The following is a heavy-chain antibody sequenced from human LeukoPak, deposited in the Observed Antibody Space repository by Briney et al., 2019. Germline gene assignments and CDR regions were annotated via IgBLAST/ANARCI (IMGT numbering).Heavy chain of an antibody. V-gene: IGHV3-33*06. J-gene: IGHJ4*02. CDR2: IWYDGSNK. CDR1: GFTFSSYG. CDR3: AKDLSIAAQGHDY. Sequence: GGPLRLSCAASGFTFSSYGMHWVRQAPGKGLEWVAVIWYDGSNKYYADSVKGRFTISRDNSKNTLYLQMNSLRAEDTAVYYCAKDLSIAAQGHDYWGQGTLVTVSS. D-gene: IGHD6-6*01.